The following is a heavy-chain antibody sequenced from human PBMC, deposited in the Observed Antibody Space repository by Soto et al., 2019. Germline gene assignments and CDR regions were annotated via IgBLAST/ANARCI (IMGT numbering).Heavy chain of an antibody. Sequence: QVQLQESGPGLVKPSQTLSLTCTVSGGSISSGDYYWSWIRQPPGKGLEWIGYIYYSGSTDYNPSPQGRVPISVATSKNPFSPKLSSVTAADTAVYYGAREYYDFWSGYQYYYYGMDVWGQGTTVTVSS. V-gene: IGHV4-30-4*01. CDR2: IYYSGST. J-gene: IGHJ6*02. D-gene: IGHD3-3*01. CDR1: GGSISSGDYY. CDR3: AREYYDFWSGYQYYYYGMDV.